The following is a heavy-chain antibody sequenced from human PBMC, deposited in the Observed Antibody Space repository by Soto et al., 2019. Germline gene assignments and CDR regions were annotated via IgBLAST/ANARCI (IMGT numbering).Heavy chain of an antibody. J-gene: IGHJ4*02. CDR2: ISSSSSTI. CDR1: GFTFSSYS. CDR3: AKGGPRSSWPYYLDY. Sequence: GGSLRLSCAASGFTFSSYSMNWVRQAPGKGLEWVSCISSSSSTIYYPDSVKGRFTISRDNSKNTLYLQMNSLRAEDTAVYYCAKGGPRSSWPYYLDYWGQGTLVTVSS. V-gene: IGHV3-48*01. D-gene: IGHD2-2*01.